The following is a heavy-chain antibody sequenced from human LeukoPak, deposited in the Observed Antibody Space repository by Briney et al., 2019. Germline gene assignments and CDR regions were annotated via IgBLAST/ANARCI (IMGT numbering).Heavy chain of an antibody. J-gene: IGHJ4*02. V-gene: IGHV3-64D*09. Sequence: SGGSLRLSCSGFGFTFRSYGMHWVRLGPGKRLEFVSTISNNGGSTYYAGSVKGRFTISRDNSKNTLYLQMSSLRPEDTAVYYCVKDSFPQYSVSYFDHWGQGTLVTVSS. CDR3: VKDSFPQYSVSYFDH. CDR2: ISNNGGST. D-gene: IGHD5/OR15-5a*01. CDR1: GFTFRSYG.